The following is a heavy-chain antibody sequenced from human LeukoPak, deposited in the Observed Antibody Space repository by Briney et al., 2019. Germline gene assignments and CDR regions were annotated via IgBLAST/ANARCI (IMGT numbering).Heavy chain of an antibody. Sequence: SCKASGYTLTGYYMHWVRQAPGKGLEWVAVISYDGSNKYYADSVKGRFSISRDNSKNTLFLQMNSLRAEDTAVYYCAKSIPAIAVAVSTRQWGQGTLVTVSS. D-gene: IGHD6-19*01. CDR3: AKSIPAIAVAVSTRQ. CDR1: GYTLTGYY. J-gene: IGHJ4*02. CDR2: ISYDGSNK. V-gene: IGHV3-30*18.